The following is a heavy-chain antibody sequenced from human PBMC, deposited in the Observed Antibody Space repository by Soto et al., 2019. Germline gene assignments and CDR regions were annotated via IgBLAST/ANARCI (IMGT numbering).Heavy chain of an antibody. CDR2: IPYDGSNK. CDR1: GFTFSSYA. V-gene: IGHV3-30-3*01. Sequence: GGSLRLSCAASGFTFSSYAMHWVRQAPGKGLEWVAVIPYDGSNKYYADSVKGRFTISRDNSKNTLYLQMNSLRAEDTAVYYCARVEGVVVPAAMGRWYYGMDVWGQGTTVTVSS. D-gene: IGHD2-2*01. J-gene: IGHJ6*02. CDR3: ARVEGVVVPAAMGRWYYGMDV.